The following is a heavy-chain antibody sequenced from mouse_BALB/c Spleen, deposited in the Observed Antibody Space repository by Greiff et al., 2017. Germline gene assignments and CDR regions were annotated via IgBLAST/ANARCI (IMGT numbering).Heavy chain of an antibody. J-gene: IGHJ2*01. CDR2: IYPGNSDT. Sequence: VQLKQSGPVLARPGASVKMSCTASGYSFTGYWMHWVKQRPGQGLEWIGAIYPGNSDTSYNQKFQGKAKLTAVTSASTAYMELISLTNEDSAVYYCTRGQLTGTLDYWGQGTTLTVSS. CDR1: GYSFTGYW. D-gene: IGHD4-1*01. V-gene: IGHV1-5*01. CDR3: TRGQLTGTLDY.